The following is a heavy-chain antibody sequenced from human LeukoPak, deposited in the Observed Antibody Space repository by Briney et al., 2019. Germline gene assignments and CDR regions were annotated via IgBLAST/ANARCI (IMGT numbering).Heavy chain of an antibody. Sequence: ASVKVSCKASGYTFSSYDINWVRQATGQGLEWMGWMNPNSGDRGYAQKFQGRVTITRNTSISTAYMELSRLRSDDTAVYYCARGGTNYGSGRPYNWFDPWGQGTLVTVSS. D-gene: IGHD3-10*01. J-gene: IGHJ5*02. CDR2: MNPNSGDR. V-gene: IGHV1-8*03. CDR1: GYTFSSYD. CDR3: ARGGTNYGSGRPYNWFDP.